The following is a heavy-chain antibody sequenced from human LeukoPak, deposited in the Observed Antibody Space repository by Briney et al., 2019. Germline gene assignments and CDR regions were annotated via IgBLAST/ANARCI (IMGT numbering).Heavy chain of an antibody. Sequence: PGESLRLSCAASGFTFSSDWMSWVRQAPGKGLEWVANIEQDGSEKYYVDSVKGRFTISRDNAKNSLYLQMNSLRAEDTAVYYCARLKYYYDSSGYPPAFDYWGQGTLDTVSS. D-gene: IGHD3-22*01. CDR1: GFTFSSDW. CDR2: IEQDGSEK. V-gene: IGHV3-7*01. CDR3: ARLKYYYDSSGYPPAFDY. J-gene: IGHJ4*02.